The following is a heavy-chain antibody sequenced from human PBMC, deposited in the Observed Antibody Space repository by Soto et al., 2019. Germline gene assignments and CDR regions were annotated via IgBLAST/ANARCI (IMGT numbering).Heavy chain of an antibody. V-gene: IGHV4-59*01. J-gene: IGHJ4*02. CDR2: VYYTGTT. CDR1: GGSIGSYH. CDR3: ARDTVLTGMFDF. D-gene: IGHD4-17*01. Sequence: LSLTCTVSGGSIGSYHWSWVRQPPGKGLEWIASVYYTGTTNYNPSLGSRVTISIDAPENQISLKLTSVTAADTAFYYCARDTVLTGMFDFWGQGTLVTVSS.